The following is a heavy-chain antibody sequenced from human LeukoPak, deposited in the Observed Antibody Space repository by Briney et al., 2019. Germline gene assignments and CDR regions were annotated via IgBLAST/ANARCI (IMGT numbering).Heavy chain of an antibody. CDR1: GNSFTRYW. D-gene: IGHD6-13*01. V-gene: IGHV5-51*01. CDR2: NYPGDSDN. Sequence: GESLKIFRKGSGNSFTRYWIGWVRQVPGKGLEGMGLNYPGDSDNRYSPSFPAQVTISADKSISTANLQWSSLKASDTAMYYCARGSSSWFNSYCYCGMDVWGQGTTVTVSS. J-gene: IGHJ6*02. CDR3: ARGSSSWFNSYCYCGMDV.